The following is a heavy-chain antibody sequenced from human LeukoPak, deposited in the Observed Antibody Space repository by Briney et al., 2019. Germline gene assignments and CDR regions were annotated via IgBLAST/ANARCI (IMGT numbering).Heavy chain of an antibody. CDR2: INHSGST. V-gene: IGHV4-39*07. CDR3: ARDLVVVAASAIDN. D-gene: IGHD2-15*01. Sequence: SEALSLTCTVSGGSITSRSYYWGWIRQPPGKGLEWIGEINHSGSTNYNPSLKSRVTISVDTSKNQFSLKLSSVTAADTAVYYCARDLVVVAASAIDNWGQGTLVTVSS. CDR1: GGSITSRSYY. J-gene: IGHJ4*02.